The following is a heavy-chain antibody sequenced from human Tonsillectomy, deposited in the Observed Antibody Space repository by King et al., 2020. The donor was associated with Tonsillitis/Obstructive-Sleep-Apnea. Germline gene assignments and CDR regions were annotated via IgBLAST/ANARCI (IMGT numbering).Heavy chain of an antibody. D-gene: IGHD3-10*01. J-gene: IGHJ4*02. CDR2: IYWDDDK. Sequence: ITLKESGPTLVKPTQTLTLTCTFSGFSLSISGVGVGWIRQPPGKALEWLALIYWDDDKRYSPSLKSRLTITKDTSKNQVVLTMTNMDPVDTATYYCAHSMLYGSGNWYSDYWGQGTLVTVSS. CDR3: AHSMLYGSGNWYSDY. CDR1: GFSLSISGVG. V-gene: IGHV2-5*02.